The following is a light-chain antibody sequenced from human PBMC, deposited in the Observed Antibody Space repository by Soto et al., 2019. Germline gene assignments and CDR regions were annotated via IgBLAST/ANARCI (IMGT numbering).Light chain of an antibody. V-gene: IGLV2-14*04. J-gene: IGLJ1*01. CDR2: DVS. CDR1: SSDVGGYNY. Sequence: TSSDVGGYNYVSWYQQHPGKAPKLMIYDVSNRPSGVSNRFSGSKSGNTASLTISGLQAEDEADYYCSSYTSSSTLFYVFGTGTKVTVL. CDR3: SSYTSSSTLFYV.